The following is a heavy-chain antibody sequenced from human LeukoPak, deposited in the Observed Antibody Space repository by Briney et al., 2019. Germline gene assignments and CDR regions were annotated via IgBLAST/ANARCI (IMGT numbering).Heavy chain of an antibody. CDR1: GFTVSSNY. CDR2: IYSGGST. Sequence: GESLRLSCAASGFTVSSNYMSWVRQAPGKGLEWVSVIYSGGSTYYADSVKGRFTISRDNSKNTLYLQMNSLRAEDTAVYYCARATYDFWSGPNFDYWGQGTLVTVSS. D-gene: IGHD3-3*01. V-gene: IGHV3-53*01. J-gene: IGHJ4*02. CDR3: ARATYDFWSGPNFDY.